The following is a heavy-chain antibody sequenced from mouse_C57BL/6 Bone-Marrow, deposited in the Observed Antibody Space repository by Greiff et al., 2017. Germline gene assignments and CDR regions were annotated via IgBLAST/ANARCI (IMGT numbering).Heavy chain of an antibody. V-gene: IGHV5-15*01. Sequence: EVKLVESGGGFVQPGGSLKLSCAASGFTFSDYGMAWVRQAPRQGPEWVAFISNLAYSIYYADTVTGRFTISRENAKNTLYLEMSRLRSEDTAMYYCARHGYDGDGYFDVWGAGTTVTVSS. CDR2: ISNLAYSI. CDR3: ARHGYDGDGYFDV. J-gene: IGHJ1*01. D-gene: IGHD2-2*01. CDR1: GFTFSDYG.